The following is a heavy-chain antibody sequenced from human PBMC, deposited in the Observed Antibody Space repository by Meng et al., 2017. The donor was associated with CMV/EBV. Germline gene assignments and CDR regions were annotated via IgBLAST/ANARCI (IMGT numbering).Heavy chain of an antibody. V-gene: IGHV4-31*03. CDR2: IYYSGGT. Sequence: LRLSCTVSGGSISSGGYYWSWIRQHPGKGLEWIGYIYYSGGTYYNPSLKSRVTISVDTSKNQFSLKLSSVTAADTAVYYCARDLEEARLRWFDPWGQGTLVTVSS. CDR3: ARDLEEARLRWFDP. J-gene: IGHJ5*02. CDR1: GGSISSGGYY. D-gene: IGHD5-12*01.